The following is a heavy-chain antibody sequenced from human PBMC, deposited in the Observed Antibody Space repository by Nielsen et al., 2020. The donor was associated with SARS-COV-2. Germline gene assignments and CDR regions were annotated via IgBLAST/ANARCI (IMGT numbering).Heavy chain of an antibody. Sequence: SETLSLTCTVSGGSISSYYWSWIRQPPGKGLEWIGEINHSGSTNYNPSLKSRVTISVDTSKNQFSLKLSSVTAADTAVYYCARKRDSGSYTPHFDYWGQGTLVTVSS. CDR1: GGSISSYY. J-gene: IGHJ4*02. D-gene: IGHD1-26*01. CDR3: ARKRDSGSYTPHFDY. CDR2: INHSGST. V-gene: IGHV4-34*01.